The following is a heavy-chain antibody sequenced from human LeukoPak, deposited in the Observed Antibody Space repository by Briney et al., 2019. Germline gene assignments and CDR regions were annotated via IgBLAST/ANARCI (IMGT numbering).Heavy chain of an antibody. CDR3: ASGLGYCSSTSCYYYGMDV. J-gene: IGHJ6*02. Sequence: SETLSLTCAVYGGSFSGYHWSWIRQPPGKGLEWIGEINHSGSTNYNPSLKSRVTISVDTSKNQFSLKLSSVTAADTAVYYCASGLGYCSSTSCYYYGMDVWGQGTTVTVSS. D-gene: IGHD2-2*01. V-gene: IGHV4-34*01. CDR1: GGSFSGYH. CDR2: INHSGST.